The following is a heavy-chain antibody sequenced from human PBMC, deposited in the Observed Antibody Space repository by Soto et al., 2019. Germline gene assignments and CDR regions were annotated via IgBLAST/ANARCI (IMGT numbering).Heavy chain of an antibody. V-gene: IGHV3-7*04. CDR2: IGQDGNDK. D-gene: IGHD3-16*01. CDR1: GVTLITYW. Sequence: PGGSLRHSCEVSGVTLITYWMAWARQAPGKGLEWVANIGQDGNDKNYVDSVKGRFIITRDNAKNSLFLQMDSLRVEDTAVYYCARDTWGNHYGRGWFDPWGQGTLVTVSS. J-gene: IGHJ5*02. CDR3: ARDTWGNHYGRGWFDP.